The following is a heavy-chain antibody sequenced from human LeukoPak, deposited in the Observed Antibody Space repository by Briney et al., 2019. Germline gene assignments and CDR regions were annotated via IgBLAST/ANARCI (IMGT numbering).Heavy chain of an antibody. V-gene: IGHV1-69*04. CDR2: IIPILGIA. CDR1: GYTFTGYY. D-gene: IGHD6-19*01. CDR3: ARGGTSSGWFDP. J-gene: IGHJ5*02. Sequence: ASVKVSCKASGYTFTGYYMHWVRQAPGQGLEWMGRIIPILGIANYAQKFQGRVTITADKSTSTAYMELSSLRSEDTAVYYCARGGTSSGWFDPWGQGTLVTVSS.